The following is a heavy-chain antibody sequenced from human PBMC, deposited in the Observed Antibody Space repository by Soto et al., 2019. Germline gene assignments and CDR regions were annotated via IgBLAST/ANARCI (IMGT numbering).Heavy chain of an antibody. CDR3: ARDKVGVVIGGNDDAFDI. CDR2: ISAYNGNT. CDR1: GYTFTSYG. J-gene: IGHJ3*02. D-gene: IGHD3-3*01. V-gene: IGHV1-18*04. Sequence: QVQLVQSGAEVKKPGASVKVSCKASGYTFTSYGISWVRQAPGQGLEWMGWISAYNGNTNYAQKLQGRVTMTTDTSTSPAYMELRSLRSDDTAVYYCARDKVGVVIGGNDDAFDIWGQGTMVTVSS.